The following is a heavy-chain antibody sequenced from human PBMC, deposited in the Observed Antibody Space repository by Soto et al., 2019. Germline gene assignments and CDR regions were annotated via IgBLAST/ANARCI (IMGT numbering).Heavy chain of an antibody. CDR1: GFTFGSYS. D-gene: IGHD3-16*01. J-gene: IGHJ4*02. Sequence: GGSLRLSCAASGFTFGSYSMSWVRQAPGKGLEWVSSISSSSNFIYYADSVKGRFTISRDNAKNSLYLQMNSLRAEDTAVYYCARESVRWAYFNYCGQGTLVTVSS. V-gene: IGHV3-21*01. CDR3: ARESVRWAYFNY. CDR2: ISSSSNFI.